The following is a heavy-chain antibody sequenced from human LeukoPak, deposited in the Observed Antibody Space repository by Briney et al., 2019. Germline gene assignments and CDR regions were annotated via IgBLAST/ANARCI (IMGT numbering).Heavy chain of an antibody. CDR3: AKAAVAGTTRQPLDF. CDR1: GFTFDDFA. V-gene: IGHV3-9*01. D-gene: IGHD6-19*01. CDR2: LSWSGGGI. Sequence: PGGSLRLSRAASGFTFDDFAMHWVRQPPRGGLEWVSGLSWSGGGIGYADSVKGRFTISRDNAKNSLYLQMDSLKIEDTALYYCAKAAVAGTTRQPLDFWGQGTLVTVSS. J-gene: IGHJ4*02.